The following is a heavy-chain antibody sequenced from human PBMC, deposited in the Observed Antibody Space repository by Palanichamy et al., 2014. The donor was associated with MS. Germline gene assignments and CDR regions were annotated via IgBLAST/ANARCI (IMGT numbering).Heavy chain of an antibody. CDR1: GYSISSGYY. V-gene: IGHV4-38-2*01. Sequence: QVQLQEAGPGLVKPSETLSLTCAVSGYSISSGYYWGWIRQPPGKGLEWIGRISHSGSTSYNPSLKSRVTISVDPSKNQFSLKLNSVTAADTAVYYCARRGFAEYFQEWGQGTLVTVSS. CDR3: ARRGFAEYFQE. D-gene: IGHD3-10*01. J-gene: IGHJ1*01. CDR2: ISHSGST.